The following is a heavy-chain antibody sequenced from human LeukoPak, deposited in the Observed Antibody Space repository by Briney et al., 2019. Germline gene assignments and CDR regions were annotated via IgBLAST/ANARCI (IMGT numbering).Heavy chain of an antibody. J-gene: IGHJ4*02. CDR3: AREFSADYYDSSGYVED. Sequence: GASVTVSFKSSGYTFTDYYMHWVRQAPGQGLEWMGWINPNSGGTNYAQKFQGRVTMTRDTSINTAYMELSRLRSDDTAVYYCAREFSADYYDSSGYVEDWGQGTLVTVSS. CDR2: INPNSGGT. D-gene: IGHD3-22*01. CDR1: GYTFTDYY. V-gene: IGHV1-2*02.